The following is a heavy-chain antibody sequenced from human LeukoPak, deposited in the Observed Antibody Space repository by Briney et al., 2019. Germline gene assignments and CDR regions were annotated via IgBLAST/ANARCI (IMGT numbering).Heavy chain of an antibody. CDR3: ARRGYSNLYYYYYYMDV. CDR1: GGSISSYY. Sequence: SETLSLTCTVSGGSISSYYWSWIRQPPGKGLEWIGYIFTSGSTNYNPSLKSRVTISVDTSKNQFSLKLSSVTAADTAVYYCARRGYSNLYYYYYYMDVWGKGTTVTVSS. D-gene: IGHD4-11*01. CDR2: IFTSGST. V-gene: IGHV4-4*09. J-gene: IGHJ6*03.